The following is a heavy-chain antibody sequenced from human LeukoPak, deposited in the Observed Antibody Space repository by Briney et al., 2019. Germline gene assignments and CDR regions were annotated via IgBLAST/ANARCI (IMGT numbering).Heavy chain of an antibody. Sequence: GGSLRLSCAASGFTFSTNAMHWVRQAPSKGLEWVAVISYDGNAKYYADSVKGRFTISRDNPKNTLYLQMNSLRPEDTAVYYCARSPLDGYNYLDYWGQGTLVTVSS. D-gene: IGHD5-24*01. V-gene: IGHV3-30*04. J-gene: IGHJ4*02. CDR2: ISYDGNAK. CDR3: ARSPLDGYNYLDY. CDR1: GFTFSTNA.